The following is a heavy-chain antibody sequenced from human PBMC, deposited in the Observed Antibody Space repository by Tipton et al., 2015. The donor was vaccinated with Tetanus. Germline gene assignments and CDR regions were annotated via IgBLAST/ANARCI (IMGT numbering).Heavy chain of an antibody. CDR1: GYNFATFW. V-gene: IGHV5-51*01. Sequence: QLVQSGAEVKKPGESLNISCKASGYNFATFWIGWVRQKPGKGLEWMGIIFPGASSVRYSPTFEGQVTITADRSTTTAYLQWDRLKVSDTAIYYCAGHGWATSYSWFDPWGQGTLVTVSS. D-gene: IGHD3-10*01. J-gene: IGHJ5*02. CDR3: AGHGWATSYSWFDP. CDR2: IFPGASSV.